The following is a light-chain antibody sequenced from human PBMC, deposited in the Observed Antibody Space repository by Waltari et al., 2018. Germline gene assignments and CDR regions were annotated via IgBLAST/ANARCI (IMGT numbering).Light chain of an antibody. J-gene: IGKJ3*01. V-gene: IGKV4-1*01. CDR1: QNILYSSSGRNS. Sequence: IVMTQSPDSLAVSLGERATISCRSSQNILYSSSGRNSLVWYQQRPGQPPKLLISWASTRESGVPDRFSGSGFGTDFTLTINSVQPEDVAVYYCQQHYSTPFTFGPGTKVEIK. CDR3: QQHYSTPFT. CDR2: WAS.